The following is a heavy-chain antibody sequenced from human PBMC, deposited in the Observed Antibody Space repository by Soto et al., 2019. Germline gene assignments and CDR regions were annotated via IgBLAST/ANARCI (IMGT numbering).Heavy chain of an antibody. CDR1: GFTFFGSA. Sequence: PGGSLRLSCAASGFTFFGSAIHWVRQASGKGLEWVGRVRSKANSDATAYAASVIGRFTISRDDSKNTAYLQLNNLKTEDTAVYYCILSPDRRGYFYYGMDLWGQGTTVTVSS. J-gene: IGHJ6*02. CDR2: VRSKANSDAT. V-gene: IGHV3-73*01. CDR3: ILSPDRRGYFYYGMDL.